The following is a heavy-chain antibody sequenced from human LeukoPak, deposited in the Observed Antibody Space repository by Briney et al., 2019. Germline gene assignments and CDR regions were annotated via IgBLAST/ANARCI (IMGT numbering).Heavy chain of an antibody. CDR1: GGSISSSNW. V-gene: IGHV4-4*02. Sequence: KPSGTLSLTCAVSGGSISSSNWWSWVRQPPGKGLEWIGEIYHSGSTNYNPSLKSRVTISVDKSKNQFSLKLSSVTAADTAVYYCARDGGDYRGGHAFDIWGQGTMVTVSS. D-gene: IGHD4-17*01. CDR2: IYHSGST. J-gene: IGHJ3*02. CDR3: ARDGGDYRGGHAFDI.